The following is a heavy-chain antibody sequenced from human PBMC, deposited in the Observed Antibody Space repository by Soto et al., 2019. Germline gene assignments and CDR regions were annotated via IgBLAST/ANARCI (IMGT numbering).Heavy chain of an antibody. Sequence: EVQLVESGGGLVQPGGSLRLSCAASGFTVSSNYMSWVRQAPGKGLEWVSVIYSGGSTYYADSVKGRFTISRHNSKNTLYLQMSSLRAEDTAVYYCAISKPDSFDYYYYMDVWGKGTTVTVSS. CDR1: GFTVSSNY. V-gene: IGHV3-53*04. J-gene: IGHJ6*03. CDR3: AISKPDSFDYYYYMDV. CDR2: IYSGGST. D-gene: IGHD2-15*01.